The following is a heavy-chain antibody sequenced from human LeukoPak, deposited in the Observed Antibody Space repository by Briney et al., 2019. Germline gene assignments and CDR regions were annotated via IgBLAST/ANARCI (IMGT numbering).Heavy chain of an antibody. CDR3: ARHVEMTTIYFDY. CDR2: IFFGGST. Sequence: SPTLSLTCTVSGGSISSSTFYWDWFRQPPGKGLEWIGSIFFGGSTYYKPSLKSRVTISVDTSNNQFSLKVSSVTAADTAVYYCARHVEMTTIYFDYWGQGTLVTVSS. CDR1: GGSISSSTFY. D-gene: IGHD5-24*01. J-gene: IGHJ4*02. V-gene: IGHV4-39*01.